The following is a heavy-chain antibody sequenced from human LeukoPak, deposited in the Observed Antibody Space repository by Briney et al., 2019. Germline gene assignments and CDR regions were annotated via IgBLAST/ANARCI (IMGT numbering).Heavy chain of an antibody. CDR1: GFTFSGSA. Sequence: RGSLRLSCAASGFTFSGSAMSWVRQAPGKGLEWVSGISIGGDYTYYADSVKGRFTISRDNSKNTLSLQMSNLRAEDTAIYYCAKLHSATITADFDHWGQGTLVTVSS. CDR3: AKLHSATITADFDH. V-gene: IGHV3-23*01. CDR2: ISIGGDYT. D-gene: IGHD1-14*01. J-gene: IGHJ4*02.